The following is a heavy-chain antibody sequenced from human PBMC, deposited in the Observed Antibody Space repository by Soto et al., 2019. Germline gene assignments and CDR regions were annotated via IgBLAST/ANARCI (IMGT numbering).Heavy chain of an antibody. D-gene: IGHD3-3*01. CDR1: GGSFSGYY. V-gene: IGHV4-34*01. CDR3: ARGFFRPPSTPNFDY. J-gene: IGHJ4*02. Sequence: SETLSLTCAVYGGSFSGYYWSWIRQPPGKGLEWIGEINHSGSTNYNPSLKSRVTISVDTSKNQFSLKLSSVTAADTAMYYCARGFFRPPSTPNFDYWGLGTLVTVSS. CDR2: INHSGST.